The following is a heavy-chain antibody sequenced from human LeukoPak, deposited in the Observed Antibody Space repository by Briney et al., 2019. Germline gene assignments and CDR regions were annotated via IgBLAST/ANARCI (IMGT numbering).Heavy chain of an antibody. V-gene: IGHV3-48*03. CDR1: GFTLSSYE. D-gene: IGHD3-10*01. CDR2: ISSSGSTI. J-gene: IGHJ4*02. Sequence: GGSLRLSCAASGFTLSSYEMNWVRQAPGKGLEGGSYISSSGSTIYYADSVKGRFTISRDNAKNSLYLQMNSLRAEDTAVYYCASHYGSGTPNCWGQGTLVTVSS. CDR3: ASHYGSGTPNC.